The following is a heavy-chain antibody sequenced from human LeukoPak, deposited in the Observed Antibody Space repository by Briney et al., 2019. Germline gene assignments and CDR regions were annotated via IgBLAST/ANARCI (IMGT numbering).Heavy chain of an antibody. CDR1: GGSINSYY. CDR2: IYDSGST. CDR3: ARGGDGYNPDY. J-gene: IGHJ4*02. V-gene: IGHV4-59*01. D-gene: IGHD5-24*01. Sequence: SETLSLTCTVSGGSINSYYWSWIRQPPGKGLEWIGYIYDSGSTNYNPSLKSRVTISVDTSKNQFSLKLSSVTAADTAVYYCARGGDGYNPDYWGQGTLVTVSS.